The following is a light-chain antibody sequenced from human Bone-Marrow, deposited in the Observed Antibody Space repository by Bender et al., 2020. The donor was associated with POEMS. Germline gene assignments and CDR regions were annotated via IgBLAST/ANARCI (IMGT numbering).Light chain of an antibody. CDR2: KDS. J-gene: IGLJ7*01. CDR3: QSADSSETYSV. CDR1: ALPKQY. Sequence: SYVLTQPPSVSVSPGQTARITCSGDALPKQYAYWYQQKPGQAPVLVMYKDSERPSGIPERFSGSSSGTTATLTISGVQAEDEADYYCQSADSSETYSVFGGGTQLTVL. V-gene: IGLV3-25*03.